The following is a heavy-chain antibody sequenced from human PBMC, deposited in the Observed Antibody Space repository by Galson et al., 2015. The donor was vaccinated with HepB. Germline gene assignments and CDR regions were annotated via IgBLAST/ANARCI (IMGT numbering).Heavy chain of an antibody. J-gene: IGHJ4*02. CDR1: GFTFSTHS. Sequence: LRLSCAASGFTFSTHSMNWVRQAPGKGLEWVSYISSSSTTIYYADFVKGRFTISRDNAKNSLYLQMNSLRVEDTAVYYCVRAYYYDSSGYYPYWGQGTLVTVSS. V-gene: IGHV3-48*04. D-gene: IGHD3-22*01. CDR2: ISSSSTTI. CDR3: VRAYYYDSSGYYPY.